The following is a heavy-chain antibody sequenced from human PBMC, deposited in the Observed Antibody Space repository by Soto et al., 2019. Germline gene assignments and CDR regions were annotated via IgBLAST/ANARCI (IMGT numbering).Heavy chain of an antibody. D-gene: IGHD6-19*01. CDR2: ISAYNGNT. CDR1: GYTFTSYG. V-gene: IGHV1-18*01. Sequence: ASVKVSCKASGYTFTSYGISWVRQAPGQGLEWKGWISAYNGNTNYAQKLQGRVTMATDTSTSTAYMERRSLRSDDTVVYYCLTAGRSDSSGWYDFDFWGQGTLVIVSS. J-gene: IGHJ4*02. CDR3: LTAGRSDSSGWYDFDF.